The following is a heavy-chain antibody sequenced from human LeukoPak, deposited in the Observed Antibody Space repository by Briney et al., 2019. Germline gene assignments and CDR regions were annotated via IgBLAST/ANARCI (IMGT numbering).Heavy chain of an antibody. V-gene: IGHV3-33*01. CDR1: GFTFSSYG. Sequence: PGGSLRLSCAASGFTFSSYGMHWVRQAPGKGLEWVAVIWYDGSNKYYADSVKGRFTISRDNSKNTLYLQMNSLRAEDTAVYYCARAALDYDFWSGYYPVIGYFDYWGQGTLVTVSS. J-gene: IGHJ4*02. CDR2: IWYDGSNK. CDR3: ARAALDYDFWSGYYPVIGYFDY. D-gene: IGHD3-3*01.